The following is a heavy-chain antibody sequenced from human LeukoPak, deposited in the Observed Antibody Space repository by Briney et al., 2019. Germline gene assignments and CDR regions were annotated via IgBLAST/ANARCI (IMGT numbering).Heavy chain of an antibody. J-gene: IGHJ4*02. CDR2: INPVNGGT. CDR3: ARDYSEKAHDY. Sequence: ASVKVSCKASGYPFTSYYIHWLRQAPGQGPEWMGRINPVNGGTDYAQRFQGRVTVTRDTSISTAYMELNSLISDDTAVYYCARDYSEKAHDYWGQETLVTVSS. V-gene: IGHV1-2*06. CDR1: GYPFTSYY. D-gene: IGHD4-11*01.